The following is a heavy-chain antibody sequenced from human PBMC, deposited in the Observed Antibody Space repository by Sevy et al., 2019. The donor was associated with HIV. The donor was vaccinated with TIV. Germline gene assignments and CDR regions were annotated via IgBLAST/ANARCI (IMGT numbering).Heavy chain of an antibody. V-gene: IGHV3-7*01. CDR3: ARRYFDL. CDR2: INQDGSEM. CDR1: GFSFTDFW. J-gene: IGHJ4*02. Sequence: GGSLRLSCKASGFSFTDFWMQWVRQVPGKGPERVANINQDGSEMYYVDSVKGRFTISRDNADSALYLQMHGLRAEDAATYFCARRYFDLWGQGTVVTVSS.